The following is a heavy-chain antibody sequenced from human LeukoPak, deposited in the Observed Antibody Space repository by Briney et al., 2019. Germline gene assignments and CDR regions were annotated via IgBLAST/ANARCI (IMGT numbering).Heavy chain of an antibody. CDR2: ISHDGSNK. CDR1: GVTFSSYD. J-gene: IGHJ3*01. V-gene: IGHV3-30*18. Sequence: PGRSLSLSCAVSGVTFSSYDMRWVRQAPGKGLEWVAVISHDGSNKYYADSVKGRFTISRANSKNTLYLQMTSLSAEATAEYYCAKASDSNHGIAFDLWGQGTMVTVSS. CDR3: AKASDSNHGIAFDL. D-gene: IGHD1-14*01.